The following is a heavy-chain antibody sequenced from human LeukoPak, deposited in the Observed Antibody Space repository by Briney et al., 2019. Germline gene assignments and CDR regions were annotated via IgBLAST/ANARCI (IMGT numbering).Heavy chain of an antibody. CDR2: IRYDGSNK. CDR1: GFTFSNYG. J-gene: IGHJ4*02. CDR3: ARGGQVSTGAYFDY. V-gene: IGHV3-30*02. D-gene: IGHD1-26*01. Sequence: GGSLRLSCAASGFTFSNYGMHWVRQAPGKGLEWVASIRYDGSNKYYADSVKGRFTISRDNSKNTLYLQMNSLRAEDTAVYYCARGGQVSTGAYFDYWGQGTLVTVSS.